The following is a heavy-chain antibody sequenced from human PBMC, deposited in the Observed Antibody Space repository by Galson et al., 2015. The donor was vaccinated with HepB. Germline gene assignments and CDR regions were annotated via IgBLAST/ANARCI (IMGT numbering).Heavy chain of an antibody. V-gene: IGHV3-48*02. CDR2: ISSSSSTI. Sequence: SLRLSCAASGFTFSSYSMNWVRQAPGKGLEWVSYISSSSSTIYYADSVKGRFTISRDNAKNSLYLQMNSLRDEDTAVYYCARAGQFSGSYRDYYYYYGMDVWGQGTTVTVSS. D-gene: IGHD1-26*01. J-gene: IGHJ6*02. CDR1: GFTFSSYS. CDR3: ARAGQFSGSYRDYYYYYGMDV.